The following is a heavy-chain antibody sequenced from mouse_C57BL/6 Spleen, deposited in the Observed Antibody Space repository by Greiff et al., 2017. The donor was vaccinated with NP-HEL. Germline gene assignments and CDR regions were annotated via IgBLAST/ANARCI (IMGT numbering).Heavy chain of an antibody. V-gene: IGHV1-75*01. CDR2: IFPGSGST. CDR3: ARRSYYYGSSYGAMDY. CDR1: GYTFTDYY. J-gene: IGHJ4*01. D-gene: IGHD1-1*01. Sequence: QVQLQQSGPELVKPGASVKISCKASGYTFTDYYINWVKQRPGQGLEWIGWIFPGSGSTYYNEKFKGKATLTVDKSSSTAYMLLSSLTSEDSAVYFCARRSYYYGSSYGAMDYWGQGTSVTVSS.